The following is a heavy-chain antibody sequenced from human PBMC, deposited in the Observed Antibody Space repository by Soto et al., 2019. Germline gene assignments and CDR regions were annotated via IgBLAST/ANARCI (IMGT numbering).Heavy chain of an antibody. V-gene: IGHV3-74*01. CDR2: ISSDGSST. J-gene: IGHJ4*02. CDR3: SRGGPGVPMYYSDY. Sequence: ELQLVESGGDIVQPGGSLRLSCAASGFIFSEYWMHWVRQAPGKGLVWVSRISSDGSSTHYADSVKGRFTISRDNSKNTLYLQMTSLTAEDTGVFYCSRGGPGVPMYYSDYWGQGTLVTVSS. CDR1: GFIFSEYW. D-gene: IGHD2-8*01.